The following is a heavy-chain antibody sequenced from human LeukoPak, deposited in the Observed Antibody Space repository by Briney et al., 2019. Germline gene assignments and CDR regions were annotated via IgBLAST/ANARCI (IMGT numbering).Heavy chain of an antibody. V-gene: IGHV4-4*07. CDR1: GGSINNDF. Sequence: PSETLSLTCTVSGGSINNDFWTWIRQPAGKGLEWIGRIYSGGTTNYNPSLKSRVSMSVDTSKNQFSLKLSSVTAADTAVYYCARDLASCAGDCYSDGFDYWGQGALVTVSS. J-gene: IGHJ4*02. D-gene: IGHD2-21*02. CDR3: ARDLASCAGDCYSDGFDY. CDR2: IYSGGTT.